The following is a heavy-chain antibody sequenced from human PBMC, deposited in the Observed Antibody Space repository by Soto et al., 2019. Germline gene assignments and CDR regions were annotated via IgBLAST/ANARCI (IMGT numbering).Heavy chain of an antibody. Sequence: QVQLVQSGAEVKKPGSSVKVSCKASGGTFSSYAISWVRQAPGQGLEWMGGIIPIFGTANYAQKFQGRVTITAEDSTSTAYMELSSLRSEDPAVSYCATSTRGIQLCSGAVDCWGQGSLVTVSS. CDR1: GGTFSSYA. V-gene: IGHV1-69*12. CDR2: IIPIFGTA. D-gene: IGHD5-18*01. CDR3: ATSTRGIQLCSGAVDC. J-gene: IGHJ4*02.